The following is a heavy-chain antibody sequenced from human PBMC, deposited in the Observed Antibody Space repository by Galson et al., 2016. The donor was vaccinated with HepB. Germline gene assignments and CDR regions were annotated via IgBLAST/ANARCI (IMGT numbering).Heavy chain of an antibody. CDR2: ISRSGDSK. CDR3: VQGSTAPAV. CDR1: GFTFRHSG. Sequence: FLRLSCPASGFTFRHSGMTRARQAPGEGPEAVSRISRSGDSKDYADSVKGRFTISRDNSKNTLSLQMNSLTADDKAIYYCVQGSTAPAVWGKGTTVTVSS. J-gene: IGHJ6*04. V-gene: IGHV3-23*01. D-gene: IGHD1-26*01.